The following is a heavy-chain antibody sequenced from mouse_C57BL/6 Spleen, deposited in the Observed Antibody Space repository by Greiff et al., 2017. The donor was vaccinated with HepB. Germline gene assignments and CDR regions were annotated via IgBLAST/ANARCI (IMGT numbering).Heavy chain of an antibody. D-gene: IGHD2-5*01. CDR1: GYTFTSYW. CDR3: ARDYSNSLYLYFDV. CDR2: IDPSDSYT. V-gene: IGHV1-59*01. J-gene: IGHJ1*03. Sequence: QVQLQQPGAELVRPGTSVKLSCKASGYTFTSYWMHWVKQRPGQGLEWIGVIDPSDSYTNYNQKFKGKATLTVDTSSSTAYMQLSSLTSEDSAVYYCARDYSNSLYLYFDVLGTGTTVTVSS.